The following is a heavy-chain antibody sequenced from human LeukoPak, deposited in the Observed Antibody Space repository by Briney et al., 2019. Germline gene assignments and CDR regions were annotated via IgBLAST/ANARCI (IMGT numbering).Heavy chain of an antibody. D-gene: IGHD3-3*02. J-gene: IGHJ5*02. CDR1: GFTFYNFA. CDR3: AKDRAYYHLWDGYYRNWFDP. Sequence: GGSLRLSCAAPGFTFYNFAMTWVRQAPGKGLEWVSGISGSGGSTYYIDSVKGRFIISRDNSKNTLYLQMNSVSAEDTAVYYCAKDRAYYHLWDGYYRNWFDPWGQGTLVTVSS. CDR2: ISGSGGST. V-gene: IGHV3-23*01.